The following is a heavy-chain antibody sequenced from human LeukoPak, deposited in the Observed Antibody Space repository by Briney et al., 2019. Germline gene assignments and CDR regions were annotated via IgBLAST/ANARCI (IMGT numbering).Heavy chain of an antibody. Sequence: ASVKVSCKASGYTFTGYYMHWVRQAPGQGLEWMGWINPNSGGTNYAQKFQGRVTMTRDTSISTAYMELSRLRSDDTAVYYCARDGWERPTIAPADYWGQGTLVTVSS. D-gene: IGHD1-26*01. J-gene: IGHJ4*02. CDR3: ARDGWERPTIAPADY. V-gene: IGHV1-2*02. CDR2: INPNSGGT. CDR1: GYTFTGYY.